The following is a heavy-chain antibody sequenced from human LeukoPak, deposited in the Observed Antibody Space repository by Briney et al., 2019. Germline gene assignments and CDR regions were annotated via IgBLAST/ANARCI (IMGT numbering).Heavy chain of an antibody. J-gene: IGHJ4*02. V-gene: IGHV3-21*01. D-gene: IGHD2-15*01. CDR2: ITSSSSYI. CDR1: GFTFSSYS. CDR3: ARDGLGYWQPDY. Sequence: GGSLRLSCATSGFTFSSYSMNWVRQAPGKGLEWVSSITSSSSYIYYADSVKGRFTISRDNAKNSLYLQMNSLRAEDTAVYYCARDGLGYWQPDYWGQGTLVTVSS.